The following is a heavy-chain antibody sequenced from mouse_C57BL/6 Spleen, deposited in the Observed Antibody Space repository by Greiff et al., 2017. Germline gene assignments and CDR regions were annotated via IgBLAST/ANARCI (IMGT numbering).Heavy chain of an antibody. CDR1: GYTFTSYN. D-gene: IGHD1-1*01. CDR2: IYPGNGDT. J-gene: IGHJ1*03. CDR3: ARKYYGSSYGGYFDV. Sequence: QVQLQQSGAELVRPGASVKMSCKASGYTFTSYNMHWVKQTPRQGLEWIGAIYPGNGDTSYNQKFKGKATLTVDNSSSTAYMQLSSLTSEDSAVYFWARKYYGSSYGGYFDVWGTGTTVTVSS. V-gene: IGHV1-12*01.